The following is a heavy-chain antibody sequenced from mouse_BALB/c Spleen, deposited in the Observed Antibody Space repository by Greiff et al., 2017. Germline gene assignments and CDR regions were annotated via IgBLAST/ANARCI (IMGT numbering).Heavy chain of an antibody. CDR2: ISSGGSYT. D-gene: IGHD2-14*01. CDR1: GFTFSSYG. Sequence: EVKLMESGGDLVKPGGSLKLSCAASGFTFSSYGMSWVRQTPDKRLEWVATISSGGSYTYYPDSVKGRFTISRDNAKNTLYLQMSSLKSEDTAMYYCARGGYRYDSYAMDYWGQGTSVTVSS. CDR3: ARGGYRYDSYAMDY. V-gene: IGHV5-6*01. J-gene: IGHJ4*01.